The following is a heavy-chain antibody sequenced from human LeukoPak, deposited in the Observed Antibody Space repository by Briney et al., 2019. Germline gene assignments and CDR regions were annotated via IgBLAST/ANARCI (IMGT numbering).Heavy chain of an antibody. D-gene: IGHD3-22*01. CDR2: INPTSGAT. CDR1: GYTFTGYY. J-gene: IGHJ3*02. CDR3: ARGGATMIVVGRSDAFDM. Sequence: GASVKVSCKASGYTFTGYYIHWVRQAPGQGLEGMGWINPTSGATNYAQKFQGRVTMTRDTSISTAYMELSRLRSDDTAVYYCARGGATMIVVGRSDAFDMWGQGTMVSVS. V-gene: IGHV1-2*02.